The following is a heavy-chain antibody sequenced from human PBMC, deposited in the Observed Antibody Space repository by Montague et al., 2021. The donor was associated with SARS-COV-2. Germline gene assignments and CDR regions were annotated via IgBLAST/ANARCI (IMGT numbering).Heavy chain of an antibody. CDR1: GGSFTGYS. V-gene: IGHV4-34*01. J-gene: IGHJ4*02. CDR3: ARPVRSSWHRFEY. Sequence: SETLSLTCAVSGGSFTGYSCYWICLPPRPGLGLIGVVKHSGSTNSNPSPTSRVTISIDMSKNQFSFTLESVTDADTAVYYCARPVRSSWHRFEYWGQGTLVTVSS. D-gene: IGHD2-15*01. CDR2: VKHSGST.